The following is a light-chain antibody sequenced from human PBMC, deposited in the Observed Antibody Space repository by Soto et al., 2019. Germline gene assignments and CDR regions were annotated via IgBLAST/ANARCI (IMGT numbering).Light chain of an antibody. CDR1: QSVSSN. CDR3: RKYNDWPLT. J-gene: IGKJ1*01. Sequence: ILMTQSPVTLSVSPGERATLSCRASQSVSSNLAWYQQKPGQAPSLLIYGAFTRATGIPARFSGTGSGTEFTLTISSLQSEDFALYYCRKYNDWPLTFDQGTKVEI. CDR2: GAF. V-gene: IGKV3-15*01.